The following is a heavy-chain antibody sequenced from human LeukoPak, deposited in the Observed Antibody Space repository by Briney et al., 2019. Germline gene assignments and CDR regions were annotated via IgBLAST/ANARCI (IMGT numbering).Heavy chain of an antibody. CDR3: AKAKYSSSSDLLDY. Sequence: GGSLRLSCAASGFTFSSYAMSWVRQAPGKGLEWVSTISGSGGSTYYADSVKGRFTISRDISKNTLSLQMNSLRADDTAVYYCAKAKYSSSSDLLDYWGQGTLVTVSS. V-gene: IGHV3-23*01. D-gene: IGHD6-6*01. J-gene: IGHJ4*02. CDR1: GFTFSSYA. CDR2: ISGSGGST.